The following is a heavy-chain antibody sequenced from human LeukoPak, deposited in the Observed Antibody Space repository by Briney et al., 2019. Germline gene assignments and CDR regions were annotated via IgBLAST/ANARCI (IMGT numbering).Heavy chain of an antibody. V-gene: IGHV4-34*01. Sequence: PSETLSLTCAVYGGPFSGYYWSWIRQPPGKGLEWIGEINHSGSTNYNPSLKSRVTISVDTSKNQFSLKLSSVTAADTAVYYCASFGRRGYWGQGTLVTVSS. D-gene: IGHD3-10*01. CDR2: INHSGST. CDR3: ASFGRRGY. J-gene: IGHJ4*02. CDR1: GGPFSGYY.